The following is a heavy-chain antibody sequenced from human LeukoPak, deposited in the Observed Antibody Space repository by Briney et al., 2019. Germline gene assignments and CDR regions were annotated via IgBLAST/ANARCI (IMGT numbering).Heavy chain of an antibody. CDR1: GYSLTSYW. CDR3: ARQAYYYDSRGKPREYYFDY. Sequence: GESLKISCKGSGYSLTSYWIGWVRQMPGKGLEWIGIIYVGDSDTRYSPSFQGQVTISADKSISTAYLQWSSLKASDTAMYYCARQAYYYDSRGKPREYYFDYWGQGTLVTVSS. D-gene: IGHD3-22*01. J-gene: IGHJ4*02. V-gene: IGHV5-51*01. CDR2: IYVGDSDT.